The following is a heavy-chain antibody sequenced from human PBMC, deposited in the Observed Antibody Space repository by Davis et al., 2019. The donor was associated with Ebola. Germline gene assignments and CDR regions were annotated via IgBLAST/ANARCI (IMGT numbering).Heavy chain of an antibody. CDR2: INHSGST. D-gene: IGHD2-2*01. CDR3: ATSQDCSSTSCDNRFDP. CDR1: GGSFSGYY. Sequence: MPSETLSLTCAVYGGSFSGYYWSWIRQPPGKGLEWIGEINHSGSTNYNPSLKSRVTISVDTSKNQFSLKLTSVTAADTAVYYCATSQDCSSTSCDNRFDPWGQGTLVTVSS. V-gene: IGHV4-34*01. J-gene: IGHJ5*02.